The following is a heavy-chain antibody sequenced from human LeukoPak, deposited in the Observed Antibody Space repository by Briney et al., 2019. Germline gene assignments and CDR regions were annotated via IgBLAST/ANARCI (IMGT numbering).Heavy chain of an antibody. V-gene: IGHV3-30-3*01. CDR2: ISSDGSNK. J-gene: IGHJ4*02. D-gene: IGHD6-13*01. CDR3: ARDYSSSWPYYFDY. Sequence: GRSLRLSCAASGFTFSRSAMHWVRQAPGKGLEWVAFISSDGSNKYYADSVKGRFTISRDNSQSALYLQMNSLRLEDTALYYCARDYSSSWPYYFDYWGQGTLVTVSS. CDR1: GFTFSRSA.